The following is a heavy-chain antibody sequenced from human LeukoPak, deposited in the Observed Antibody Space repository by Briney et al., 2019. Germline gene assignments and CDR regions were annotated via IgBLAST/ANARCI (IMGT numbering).Heavy chain of an antibody. D-gene: IGHD2-21*02. Sequence: GGSLRRSCAASGFTFSSYGRSWVRQAPGKGLEWVSAISASGGSTYYADSVKGRFTISRDNSKNTLYLQMNSLRAEGTAVYYCAKGGSPCGGDCYLYYYYYMDVWGKGTTVTISS. J-gene: IGHJ6*03. CDR1: GFTFSSYG. V-gene: IGHV3-23*01. CDR3: AKGGSPCGGDCYLYYYYYMDV. CDR2: ISASGGST.